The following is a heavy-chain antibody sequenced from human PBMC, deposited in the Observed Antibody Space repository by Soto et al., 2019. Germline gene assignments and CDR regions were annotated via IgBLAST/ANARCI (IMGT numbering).Heavy chain of an antibody. D-gene: IGHD2-21*02. CDR2: IRNKANSYTT. Sequence: EVQVVESGGGLVQPGGSLRLSCSVSGVSFSHHYMHWVRQAPGKGLEWLGRIRNKANSYTTEYAASVKGRFTISRDDSKISLFLQMSSLKTEDTAVYYCSVASFCGGGYCAGLYYWGQGILVTVSS. CDR1: GVSFSHHY. V-gene: IGHV3-72*01. CDR3: SVASFCGGGYCAGLYY. J-gene: IGHJ4*02.